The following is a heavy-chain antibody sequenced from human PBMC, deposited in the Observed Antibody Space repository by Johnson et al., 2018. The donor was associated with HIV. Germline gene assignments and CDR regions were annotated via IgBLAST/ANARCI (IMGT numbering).Heavy chain of an antibody. Sequence: QMLLVESGGGLVQPGGSLRLSCAASGFTFSDYYMTWIRQAPRKGLDWVSYISSSGSTIYYADSVKGRFTISRDNAKNTLFLQMNSLRAEDTAMYFCARGGPFHAFDIWGQGTMVTVSS. CDR2: ISSSGSTI. V-gene: IGHV3-11*04. D-gene: IGHD2-21*01. CDR3: ARGGPFHAFDI. CDR1: GFTFSDYY. J-gene: IGHJ3*02.